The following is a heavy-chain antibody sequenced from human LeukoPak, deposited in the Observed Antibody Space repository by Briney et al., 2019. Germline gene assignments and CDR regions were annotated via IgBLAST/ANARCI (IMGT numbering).Heavy chain of an antibody. CDR3: ATTSGYRNYYYYYIDV. Sequence: PSETLSLTCTVSGVSISNTVYYWGWIRQAPGKGLEWIGTSFDGGNSYYNPSLKSRVTTSVDGSKNQFSLTLASVTAADTAVYYCATTSGYRNYYYYYIDVWGKGTTVTVSS. CDR2: SFDGGNS. D-gene: IGHD3-22*01. J-gene: IGHJ6*03. V-gene: IGHV4-39*01. CDR1: GVSISNTVYY.